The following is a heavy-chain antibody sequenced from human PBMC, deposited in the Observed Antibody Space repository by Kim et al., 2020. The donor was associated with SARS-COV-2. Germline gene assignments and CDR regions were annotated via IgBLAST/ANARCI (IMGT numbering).Heavy chain of an antibody. CDR1: GFSVSTNY. CDR3: VRALYYFDY. D-gene: IGHD2-8*01. V-gene: IGHV3-53*01. CDR2: IYSGGDT. J-gene: IGHJ4*02. Sequence: GGSLRLSCAASGFSVSTNYMGWVRQAPGKGLEWVSVIYSGGDTYYADSVKGRFTISRDNSKNTLFLQMNSLRVDDTAMYYCVRALYYFDYWGQGTLVTVSS.